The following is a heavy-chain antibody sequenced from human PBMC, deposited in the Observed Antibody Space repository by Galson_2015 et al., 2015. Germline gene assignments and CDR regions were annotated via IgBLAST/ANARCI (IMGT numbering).Heavy chain of an antibody. J-gene: IGHJ4*02. CDR3: ARDPWRGSYKVFYFDY. CDR1: GFTFRSYT. D-gene: IGHD1-26*01. CDR2: ISSSSATI. V-gene: IGHV3-48*02. Sequence: LRLSCAASGFTFRSYTISWVRQAPGEGLEWVSYISSSSATIYYADSVKGRFTISRDNAKNSLYLQMNSLRDEDTAVYYCARDPWRGSYKVFYFDYWGQGTLVTVSS.